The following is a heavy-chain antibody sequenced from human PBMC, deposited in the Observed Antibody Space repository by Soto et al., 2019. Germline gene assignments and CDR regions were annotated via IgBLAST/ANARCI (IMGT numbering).Heavy chain of an antibody. CDR2: IYYSGST. CDR3: ARVRYCSGGSCYSRIDY. V-gene: IGHV4-31*03. D-gene: IGHD2-15*01. Sequence: PSETLTLTCTVSGGSISSGGYYWSWIRQHPGKGPEWIGYIYYSGSTYYNPSLKSRVTISVDTSKNQFSLKLSSVTAADTAVYYCARVRYCSGGSCYSRIDYWGQGTLVTVSS. J-gene: IGHJ4*02. CDR1: GGSISSGGYY.